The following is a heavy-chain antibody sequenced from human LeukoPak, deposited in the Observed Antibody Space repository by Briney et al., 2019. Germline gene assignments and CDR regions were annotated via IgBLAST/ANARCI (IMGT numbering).Heavy chain of an antibody. J-gene: IGHJ4*02. D-gene: IGHD6-13*01. V-gene: IGHV3-23*01. CDR1: GFTFSSYG. Sequence: GGSLRLSCAASGFTFSSYGMSWVRQAPGKGLEWVSAISGSGGSTYYADSVKGRFTISRDNSKNTLYLQMNSLRAEDTAVYYCATTGYSSRNYWGQGTLVTVSS. CDR3: ATTGYSSRNY. CDR2: ISGSGGST.